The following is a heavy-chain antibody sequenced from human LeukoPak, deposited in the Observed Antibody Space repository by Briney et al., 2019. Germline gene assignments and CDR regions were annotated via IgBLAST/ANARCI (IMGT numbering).Heavy chain of an antibody. D-gene: IGHD3-3*01. CDR3: ARAVPYYDFWSGYPDHYYYYYMDV. V-gene: IGHV4-59*01. CDR2: IYYSGST. Sequence: SETLSLTCTVSGGSLSSYYWSWIRQPPGKGLEWIGYIYYSGSTNYNPSLKSRVTISVDTSKNQFSLKLSSVTVADTAVYYCARAVPYYDFWSGYPDHYYYYYMDVWGKGTTVTVSS. CDR1: GGSLSSYY. J-gene: IGHJ6*03.